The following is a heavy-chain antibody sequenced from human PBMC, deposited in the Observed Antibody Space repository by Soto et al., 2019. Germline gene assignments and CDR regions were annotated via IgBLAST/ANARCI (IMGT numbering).Heavy chain of an antibody. D-gene: IGHD3-22*01. V-gene: IGHV1-69*12. J-gene: IGHJ5*02. CDR3: VRKESSGDYYGWFDP. CDR1: GGTFSSYA. CDR2: IIPIFGTA. Sequence: QVQLVQSGAEVKKPGSSVKVSCKASGGTFSSYAISWVRQAPGQGLEWMGGIIPIFGTANYAQKFQGRVTITADESTSSAYMAVGRPGSEDTAAFYCVRKESSGDYYGWFDPWGQGTLVTVAS.